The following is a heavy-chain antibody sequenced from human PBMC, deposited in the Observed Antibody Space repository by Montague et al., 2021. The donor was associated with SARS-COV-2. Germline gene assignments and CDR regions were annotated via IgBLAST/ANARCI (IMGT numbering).Heavy chain of an antibody. J-gene: IGHJ6*02. V-gene: IGHV4-61*02. CDR1: GASVTTGHYY. CDR2: VYPSGNT. CDR3: ARVRGAALYFGEVGYYGMDV. D-gene: IGHD3-10*01. Sequence: TLSLTCTVSGASVTTGHYYWSWIRQPAGKGLYWLGRVYPSGNTNYNPSLSSRVSISVDMSKNQISLKLSSVTAADTAVYYCARVRGAALYFGEVGYYGMDVWGQGTTVTGSS.